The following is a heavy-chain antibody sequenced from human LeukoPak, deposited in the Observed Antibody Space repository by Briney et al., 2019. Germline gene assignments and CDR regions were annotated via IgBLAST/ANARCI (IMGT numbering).Heavy chain of an antibody. CDR1: GFTFSGSA. V-gene: IGHV3-73*01. D-gene: IGHD6-13*01. CDR3: TRPLYSSNCFDP. Sequence: GGSLKLSCAASGFTFSGSAMHWDRQASGKGLEWVGRIRSKSNNYATAYSESVKGRFTISRDDSKNMAYLQLNSLKTEDTAVYYCTRPLYSSNCFDPWGQGTLVTVSS. J-gene: IGHJ5*02. CDR2: IRSKSNNYAT.